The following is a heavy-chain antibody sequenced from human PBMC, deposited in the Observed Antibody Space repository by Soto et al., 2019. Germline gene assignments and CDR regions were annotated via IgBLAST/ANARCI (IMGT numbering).Heavy chain of an antibody. J-gene: IGHJ4*02. CDR1: GGYFSSGTYY. Sequence: SETQSLTCTVSGGYFSSGTYYWSWISQHPGEGLEWIGHIYYSGNTYYKPSLKSRVTISIDTSKNHFSLKLSSVTAADTAVYYCARLERGYYDSSGSNPYYFDFWGQGTLVTVSS. V-gene: IGHV4-31*03. CDR2: IYYSGNT. CDR3: ARLERGYYDSSGSNPYYFDF. D-gene: IGHD3-22*01.